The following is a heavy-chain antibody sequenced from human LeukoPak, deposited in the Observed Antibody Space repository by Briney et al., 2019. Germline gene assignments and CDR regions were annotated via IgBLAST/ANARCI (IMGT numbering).Heavy chain of an antibody. CDR1: GFTFSSYA. CDR2: INGSGGST. CDR3: AKARGGPMHYYDSSGYESLGY. J-gene: IGHJ4*02. D-gene: IGHD3-22*01. V-gene: IGHV3-23*01. Sequence: GGSLRLSCAASGFTFSSYAMSWVRQAPGKGLEWVSAINGSGGSTYYAHSVKGRFTISRDNAKNTLYLQMNSLRAEDTAVYYCAKARGGPMHYYDSSGYESLGYWGQGTLVTVSS.